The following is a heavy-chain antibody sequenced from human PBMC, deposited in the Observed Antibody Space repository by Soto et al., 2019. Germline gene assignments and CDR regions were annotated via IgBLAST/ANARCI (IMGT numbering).Heavy chain of an antibody. V-gene: IGHV3-30-3*01. Sequence: PGGSLRLSCAASGFTFSSYAMHWVRQAPGKGLEWVAVISYGGSTKYYADSVKGRFTISRDNSKNTLYLQMNRLRAEETAVYSCARLSPPFDYWGQGNLVTVSS. CDR2: ISYGGSTK. J-gene: IGHJ4*02. D-gene: IGHD3-3*02. CDR3: ARLSPPFDY. CDR1: GFTFSSYA.